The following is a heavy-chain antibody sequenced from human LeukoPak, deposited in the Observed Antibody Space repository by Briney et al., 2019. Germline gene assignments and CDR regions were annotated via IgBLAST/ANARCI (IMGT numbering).Heavy chain of an antibody. Sequence: GGSLRLSCAASGFTFDDYAMHWVRQAPGKGLKWVSGISGNSGSIGYADSVKGRFTISRDNAKSSLYLQMNSLRAEDTALYYCAKGRDITMVRGVIWDDAFDIWGQGTMVTVSS. J-gene: IGHJ3*02. CDR1: GFTFDDYA. CDR3: AKGRDITMVRGVIWDDAFDI. V-gene: IGHV3-9*01. D-gene: IGHD3-10*01. CDR2: ISGNSGSI.